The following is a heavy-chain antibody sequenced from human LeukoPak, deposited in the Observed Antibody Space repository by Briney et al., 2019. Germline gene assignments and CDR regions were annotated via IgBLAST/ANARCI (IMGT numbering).Heavy chain of an antibody. CDR1: GFTFSSYG. J-gene: IGHJ4*02. Sequence: GGSLRLSCAASGFTFSSYGMHWVRQAPGKGLEWVAVISYDGSNKYYADSVKGRFTISRDNSKNTLYLQMNSLRAEDTAVYYCASQPRPHNLNVLLWFGERGYWGQGTLVTVSS. CDR3: ASQPRPHNLNVLLWFGERGY. V-gene: IGHV3-30*03. CDR2: ISYDGSNK. D-gene: IGHD3-10*01.